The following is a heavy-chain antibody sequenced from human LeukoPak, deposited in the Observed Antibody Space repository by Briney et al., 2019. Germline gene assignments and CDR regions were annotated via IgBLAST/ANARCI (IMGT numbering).Heavy chain of an antibody. CDR3: AVCRNWPTFDY. J-gene: IGHJ4*02. D-gene: IGHD1-20*01. CDR1: GFTFSSYA. V-gene: IGHV3-23*01. Sequence: GGSLRLSCVASGFTFSSYAMSWVRQAPGKGLEWVSAISGSGGTTYYAVSVKGRFTISRDNSRNTLHLQMSSLRAEDTAVYYCAVCRNWPTFDYWGQGTLVTVSS. CDR2: ISGSGGTT.